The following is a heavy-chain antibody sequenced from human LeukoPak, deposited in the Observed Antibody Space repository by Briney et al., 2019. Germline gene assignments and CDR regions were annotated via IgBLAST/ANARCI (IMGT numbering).Heavy chain of an antibody. V-gene: IGHV4-34*01. J-gene: IGHJ4*02. D-gene: IGHD6-19*01. CDR1: GGSISSYY. CDR2: INHSGST. CDR3: ARGALSSGWFDY. Sequence: PSETLSLTCTVSGGSISSYYWSWIRQPPGKGLEWIGEINHSGSTNYNPSLKSRVTISVDTSKNQFSLKLSSVTAADTAVYYCARGALSSGWFDYWGQGTLVTVSS.